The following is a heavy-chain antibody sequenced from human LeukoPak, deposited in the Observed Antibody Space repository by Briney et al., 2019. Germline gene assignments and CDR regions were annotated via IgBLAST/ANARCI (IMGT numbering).Heavy chain of an antibody. V-gene: IGHV3-21*06. CDR3: AKVQSDIVGAVFFSFDV. CDR1: GFSFKSYS. J-gene: IGHJ3*01. Sequence: GGSLRLSCGLSGFSFKSYSMNWVRQAPGKGLEWVASILGRRREIFYPGAVKGRFIISRDNYKNSLYLQMNSLRVEDTAVYFCAKVQSDIVGAVFFSFDVWGQGTTVTVSS. D-gene: IGHD1-26*01. CDR2: ILGRRREI.